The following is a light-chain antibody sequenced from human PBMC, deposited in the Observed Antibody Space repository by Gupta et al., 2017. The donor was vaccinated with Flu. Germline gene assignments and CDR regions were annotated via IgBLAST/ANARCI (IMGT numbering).Light chain of an antibody. CDR3: QHYGSSPPYS. CDR1: QSVSSRF. V-gene: IGKV3-20*01. J-gene: IGKJ2*03. CDR2: GAS. Sequence: EIVLTQSPGTLSLSPGERATLSCRASQSVSSRFLAWYQQKPGQAPRLLIYGASNRATGIPDRFSDSGSGTDFTLTISRLEPEDFALYYCQHYGSSPPYSFGQGTKLEIK.